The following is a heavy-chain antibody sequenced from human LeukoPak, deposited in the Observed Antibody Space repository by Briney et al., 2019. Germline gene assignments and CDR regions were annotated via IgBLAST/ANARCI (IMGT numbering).Heavy chain of an antibody. V-gene: IGHV4-34*01. D-gene: IGHD3-22*01. J-gene: IGHJ4*02. CDR2: INHSGST. Sequence: SETLSLTCAVYGGSFSGYYWSWIRQPPGKGLEWIGEINHSGSTNYNPSLKSRVTISVDTSKNQFSLKLSSVTAADTAVYYCARDFGNYYDSSGSPIFDYWGQGTLVTVSS. CDR3: ARDFGNYYDSSGSPIFDY. CDR1: GGSFSGYY.